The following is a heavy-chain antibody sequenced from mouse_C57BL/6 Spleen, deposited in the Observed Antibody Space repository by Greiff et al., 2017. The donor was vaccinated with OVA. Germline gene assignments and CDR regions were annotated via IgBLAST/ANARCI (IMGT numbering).Heavy chain of an antibody. CDR2: INPSNGGT. D-gene: IGHD1-1*01. J-gene: IGHJ4*01. CDR1: GYTFTSYW. V-gene: IGHV1-53*01. Sequence: QVQLKQPGTELVKPGASVKLSCKASGYTFTSYWMHWVKQRPGQGLEWIGNINPSNGGTNYNEKFKSKATLTVDKSSSTAYMQLSSLTSEDSAVYYCARSGYYGSSPYYAMDYWGQGTSVTVSS. CDR3: ARSGYYGSSPYYAMDY.